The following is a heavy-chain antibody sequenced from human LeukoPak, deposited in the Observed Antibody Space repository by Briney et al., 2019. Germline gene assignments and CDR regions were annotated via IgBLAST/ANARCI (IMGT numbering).Heavy chain of an antibody. CDR1: GYTLTELS. J-gene: IGHJ4*02. CDR3: ATDANRGSSWYPFDY. Sequence: APVKVSCKVSGYTLTELSMHWVRQAPGKGLEWMGGFDPEDGETIYAQKFQGRVTMTEDTSTDTAYMELSSLRSEDTAVYYCATDANRGSSWYPFDYWGQGTLVTVSS. D-gene: IGHD6-13*01. V-gene: IGHV1-24*01. CDR2: FDPEDGET.